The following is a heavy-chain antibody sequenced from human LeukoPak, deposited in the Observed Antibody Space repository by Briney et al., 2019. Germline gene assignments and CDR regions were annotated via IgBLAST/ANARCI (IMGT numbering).Heavy chain of an antibody. J-gene: IGHJ5*02. Sequence: SETLSLTCAVYGGSFSGYYWSWIRQPPGKGLEWIGEINHSGSTNYNPSLKSRVTISVDTSKNQFSLKLSSVTAADTAVYYCARGPARPYYYDSSGYYRNWFDPWGQGTLVTVSS. CDR3: ARGPARPYYYDSSGYYRNWFDP. V-gene: IGHV4-34*01. D-gene: IGHD3-22*01. CDR1: GGSFSGYY. CDR2: INHSGST.